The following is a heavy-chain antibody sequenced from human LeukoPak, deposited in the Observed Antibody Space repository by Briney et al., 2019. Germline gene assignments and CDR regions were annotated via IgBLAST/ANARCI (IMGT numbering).Heavy chain of an antibody. Sequence: SETLSLTCTVSGGSISSSNYYWDWIRQPPGKGLEWIGSIHYSGNTYYNPSLKSRVTISVYTSKNQFSLKLNSVTAADTAVYYCARRGYCSGGSCYVSYWGQGTLVTVSS. D-gene: IGHD2-15*01. J-gene: IGHJ4*02. CDR3: ARRGYCSGGSCYVSY. CDR2: IHYSGNT. CDR1: GGSISSSNYY. V-gene: IGHV4-39*01.